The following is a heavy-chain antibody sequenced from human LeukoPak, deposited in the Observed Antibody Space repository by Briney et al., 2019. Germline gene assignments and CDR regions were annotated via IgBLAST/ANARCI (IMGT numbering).Heavy chain of an antibody. CDR2: INHSGST. Sequence: PSETLSLTCAVYGGSFSGYYWSWIRQPPGKGLEWIGEINHSGSTNYNPSLKSRVTISVDTSKNQFSLNLSSVTAADTAVYYCARDSSSSWHFDVWGRGTLVTVSS. CDR3: ARDSSSSWHFDV. J-gene: IGHJ2*01. D-gene: IGHD6-13*01. CDR1: GGSFSGYY. V-gene: IGHV4-34*01.